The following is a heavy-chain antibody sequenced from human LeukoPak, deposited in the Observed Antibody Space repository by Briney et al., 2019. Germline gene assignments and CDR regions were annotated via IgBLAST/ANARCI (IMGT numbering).Heavy chain of an antibody. V-gene: IGHV3-48*02. CDR1: GFNFRSYA. J-gene: IGHJ4*02. CDR3: ARDSGYSYADDY. CDR2: ITYNSGTI. D-gene: IGHD5-18*01. Sequence: GGSLRLSCAASGFNFRSYAMQWVRQAPGKGLEWVSYITYNSGTIFYADSVKGRFTISRDNAKDSLYLQMSSLRDEDTAVYYCARDSGYSYADDYWGQGTLVTVSS.